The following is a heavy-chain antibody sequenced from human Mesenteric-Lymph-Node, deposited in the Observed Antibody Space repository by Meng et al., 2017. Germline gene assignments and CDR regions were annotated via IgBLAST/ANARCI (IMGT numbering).Heavy chain of an antibody. V-gene: IGHV6-1*01. D-gene: IGHD6-19*01. CDR3: ARTSSGWFSNFDY. J-gene: IGHJ4*02. CDR2: TYYRSKWYN. Sequence: LQQVVPALVTPPPPLSLPWAISGDSVASNSAAWNWIRQSPARGLEWLGRTYYRSKWYNDYAVSVKSRITINPDTSKNQFSLQPNSVTPEDTAVYYCARTSSGWFSNFDYWGQGPLVTVSS. CDR1: GDSVASNSAA.